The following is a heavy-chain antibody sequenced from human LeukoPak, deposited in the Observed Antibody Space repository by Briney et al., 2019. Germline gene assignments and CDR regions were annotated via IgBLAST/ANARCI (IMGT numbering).Heavy chain of an antibody. J-gene: IGHJ2*01. CDR2: IYYSGST. CDR1: GGSISSYY. Sequence: SETLSLTCTVSGGSISSYYWSWIRQPPGKGLEWIGYIYYSGSTNYNPSLKSRVTISVDTSKNQFSLKLSSVTAADTAVYYCATDHSSGYSWYFDLWGRGTLVTVSS. V-gene: IGHV4-59*01. CDR3: ATDHSSGYSWYFDL. D-gene: IGHD3-22*01.